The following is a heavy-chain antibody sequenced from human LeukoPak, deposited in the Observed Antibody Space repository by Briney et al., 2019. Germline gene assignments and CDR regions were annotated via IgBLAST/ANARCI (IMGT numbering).Heavy chain of an antibody. V-gene: IGHV4-59*08. Sequence: SETLSLTCTVSGGSISSYYWSWIRKPPGKGLEWLGYIYYSGSTNYNPSLKSRVTISVDTSKNQFSLKLSSVTAADTAVYYCARHGVGFDYWGQGTLVTVSS. D-gene: IGHD3-16*01. J-gene: IGHJ4*02. CDR3: ARHGVGFDY. CDR2: IYYSGST. CDR1: GGSISSYY.